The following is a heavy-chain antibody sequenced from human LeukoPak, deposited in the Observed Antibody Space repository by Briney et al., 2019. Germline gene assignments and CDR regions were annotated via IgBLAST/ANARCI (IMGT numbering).Heavy chain of an antibody. Sequence: SETLSLTCAVYGGSFSGYYWSWIRQPPWKGLEWIGEINHSGSTNYNPSLKSRVTISVDTSKNQFSLKLSSVTAADTAVYYCARYLLGYSSSWQQTYYYYYYGMDVWGQGTTVTVSS. CDR1: GGSFSGYY. D-gene: IGHD6-13*01. CDR3: ARYLLGYSSSWQQTYYYYYYGMDV. CDR2: INHSGST. J-gene: IGHJ6*02. V-gene: IGHV4-34*01.